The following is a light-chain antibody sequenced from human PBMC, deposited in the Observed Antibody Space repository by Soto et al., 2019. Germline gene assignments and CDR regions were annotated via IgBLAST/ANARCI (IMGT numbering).Light chain of an antibody. J-gene: IGKJ1*01. CDR3: QEYGNSPRT. CDR2: GAS. CDR1: QSIGSSY. Sequence: EIVLTQSPGTLSLSPGERVTLSCRVSQSIGSSYLAWYQQKPGQAPRLLIFGASSRATGIPDRFSGSGSGTDFTLTISRLEPEDFALYYCQEYGNSPRTFGQGTKVEIK. V-gene: IGKV3-20*01.